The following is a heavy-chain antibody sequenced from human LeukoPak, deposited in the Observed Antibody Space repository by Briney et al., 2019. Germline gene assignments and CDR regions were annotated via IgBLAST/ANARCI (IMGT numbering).Heavy chain of an antibody. V-gene: IGHV3-49*03. Sequence: PGGSLRLSCTASGFTFGDSAMSWFRQAPGKGLEWVGFIRIKAYGGTTEYAASVKGRFTISRDDSKSIAYLQMNSLKTDDTAVYYCSRDDDYGGPFDYWGQGTLVTVSS. CDR1: GFTFGDSA. CDR2: IRIKAYGGTT. CDR3: SRDDDYGGPFDY. D-gene: IGHD4-23*01. J-gene: IGHJ4*02.